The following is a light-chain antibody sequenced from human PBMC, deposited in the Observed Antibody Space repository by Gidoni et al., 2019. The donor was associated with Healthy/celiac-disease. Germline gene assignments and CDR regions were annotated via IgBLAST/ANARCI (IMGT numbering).Light chain of an antibody. J-gene: IGKJ1*01. CDR3: QQYNNWPPWT. V-gene: IGKV3-15*01. CDR2: DAS. Sequence: EIVMTQSPATLSVSPGERATLSCRASQSVSSNLAWYQQKPGQSPSLLIYDASTRPTGIPARFGGSGSETEFTLTISSLQSEDFAVYYCQQYNNWPPWTFGQGTKVEIK. CDR1: QSVSSN.